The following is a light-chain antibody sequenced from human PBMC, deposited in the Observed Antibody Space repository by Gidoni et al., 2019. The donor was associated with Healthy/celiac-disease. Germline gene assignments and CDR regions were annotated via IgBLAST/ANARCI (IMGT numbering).Light chain of an antibody. V-gene: IGLV1-40*01. Sequence: QSVLTQPPSVSGAPGQRVTISCTGSSSNIGAVYDVHWYQQLPGTAPKLLIYGNSNRPSGVPDRFSGSKSGTSASLAITGLQAEDEADYYCQSYDSSLSGSSVFGTGTKVTVL. CDR2: GNS. J-gene: IGLJ1*01. CDR3: QSYDSSLSGSSV. CDR1: SSNIGAVYD.